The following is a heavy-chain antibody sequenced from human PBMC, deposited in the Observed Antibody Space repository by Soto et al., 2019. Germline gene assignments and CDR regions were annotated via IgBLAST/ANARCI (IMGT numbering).Heavy chain of an antibody. CDR2: INPSGGST. V-gene: IGHV1-46*03. CDR3: ARDYCTNGVCFPSFYYYYYYMDV. J-gene: IGHJ6*03. CDR1: GYTFTSYY. Sequence: ASVKVSCKASGYTFTSYYMHWVRQAPGQGLEWMGIINPSGGSTSYAQKFQGRVTMTRDTSTSTVYMELSSLRSEDTAVYYCARDYCTNGVCFPSFYYYYYYMDVWAKGPRSPSP. D-gene: IGHD2-8*01.